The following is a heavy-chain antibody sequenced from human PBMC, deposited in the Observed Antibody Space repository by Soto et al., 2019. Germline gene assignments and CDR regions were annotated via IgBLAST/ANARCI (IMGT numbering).Heavy chain of an antibody. CDR3: ARDQDCSGGSCYATYVY. Sequence: GASVKVSCKASGGTFSSYTISWVRQAPGQGLEWMGRIIPILGIANYAQKFQGRVTITADKSTSTAYMELSSLRSEDTAVYYCARDQDCSGGSCYATYVYWGQGTLVTVSS. CDR2: IIPILGIA. J-gene: IGHJ4*02. V-gene: IGHV1-69*04. D-gene: IGHD2-15*01. CDR1: GGTFSSYT.